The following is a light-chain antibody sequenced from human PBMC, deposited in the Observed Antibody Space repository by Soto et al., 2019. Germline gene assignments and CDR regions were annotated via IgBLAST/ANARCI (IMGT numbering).Light chain of an antibody. J-gene: IGKJ5*01. CDR2: GAS. CDR1: QSISIY. V-gene: IGKV1-39*01. Sequence: IQMTRSPSSLCASVLYRFTITFRASQSISIYLNWYQLKPGKAPNLLMYGASYLKSGVPTRFSGSGSGTDFTLTISSLQPEDFAIYYCQQTYTTPEITFGQGTRLEIK. CDR3: QQTYTTPEIT.